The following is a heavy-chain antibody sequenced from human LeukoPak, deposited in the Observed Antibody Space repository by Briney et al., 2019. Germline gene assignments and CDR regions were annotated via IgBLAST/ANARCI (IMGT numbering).Heavy chain of an antibody. CDR3: AKDRHSSSWYFDY. D-gene: IGHD6-13*01. CDR1: GFTFSSYG. V-gene: IGHV3-30*02. J-gene: IGHJ4*02. Sequence: GGSLRLSCAASGFTFSSYGMHWVRQAPGKGLEWVAFIRYDGSNKYYADSVKGRFTISRDNSKNTLYLQMNSLRAEDTAVYYCAKDRHSSSWYFDYWGQGTLVTVSS. CDR2: IRYDGSNK.